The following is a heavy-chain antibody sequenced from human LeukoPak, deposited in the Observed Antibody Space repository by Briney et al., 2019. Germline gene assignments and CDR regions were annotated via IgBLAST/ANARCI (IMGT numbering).Heavy chain of an antibody. J-gene: IGHJ4*02. D-gene: IGHD6-19*01. CDR1: GFTFSSYW. Sequence: PAGGSLRLSCAASGFTFSSYWMSWVRQAPGKGLEWVANIKQDGSEKYYVDSVKGRFTISRDNAKNSLYLQMNSLRAEDTAVYYCARGDNSGWRNVYYFDYWGQGTLVTVSS. CDR2: IKQDGSEK. V-gene: IGHV3-7*01. CDR3: ARGDNSGWRNVYYFDY.